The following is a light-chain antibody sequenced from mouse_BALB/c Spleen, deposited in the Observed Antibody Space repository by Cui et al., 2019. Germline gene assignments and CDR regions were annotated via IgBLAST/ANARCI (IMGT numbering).Light chain of an antibody. J-gene: IGKJ5*01. Sequence: EIVLTESPTTITACRGEQNTITYSPTASISSNYLHWYQQKPGYSPKRLIYATSNLASGVPARFTGSGSGTSYSLTICTMEAEDFATYYCQQGTSIPLTFGAGTKLELK. CDR1: ASISSNY. CDR3: QQGTSIPLT. V-gene: IGKV4-91*01. CDR2: ATS.